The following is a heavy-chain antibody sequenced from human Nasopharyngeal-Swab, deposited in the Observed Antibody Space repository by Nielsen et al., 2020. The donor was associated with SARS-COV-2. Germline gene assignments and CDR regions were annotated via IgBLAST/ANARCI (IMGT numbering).Heavy chain of an antibody. D-gene: IGHD2-2*02. CDR3: ARVRKDCSSTSCYTSDY. J-gene: IGHJ4*02. Sequence: WIRQPPGKGLEWVAVISYDGSNKYYADSVKGRFTISRDNSKNTLYLQMNSLRAEDTAVYYCARVRKDCSSTSCYTSDYWGQGTTVTVSS. CDR2: ISYDGSNK. V-gene: IGHV3-30-3*01.